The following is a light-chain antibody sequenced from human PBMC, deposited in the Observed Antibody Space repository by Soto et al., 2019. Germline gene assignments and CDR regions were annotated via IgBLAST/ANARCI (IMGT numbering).Light chain of an antibody. CDR1: QSVNSN. Sequence: EIVMTQSPATLSVSPGERVTLSCRASQSVNSNLAWYQQNPGQAPRLLIYGASTRATGIPARFSGSGSGTEFTRTISSLQSEDFGVYDCQQSNDWPLSFGGGTKVEIK. CDR3: QQSNDWPLS. J-gene: IGKJ4*01. CDR2: GAS. V-gene: IGKV3-15*01.